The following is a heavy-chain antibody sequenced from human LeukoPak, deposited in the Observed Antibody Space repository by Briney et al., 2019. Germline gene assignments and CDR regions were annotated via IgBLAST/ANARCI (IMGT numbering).Heavy chain of an antibody. CDR2: IYGSDDTR. CDR1: GFSFSTYG. D-gene: IGHD3-9*01. J-gene: IGHJ4*02. Sequence: GGSLRLSCSASGFSFSTYGMSWVNQAPRKGLDWVSTIYGSDDTRRYAESVKGRFTISRDNSKETLYLQMNNLRAEDTAVYYCAKDQRPDTGYDIDYWGQGTLVTVSS. V-gene: IGHV3-23*01. CDR3: AKDQRPDTGYDIDY.